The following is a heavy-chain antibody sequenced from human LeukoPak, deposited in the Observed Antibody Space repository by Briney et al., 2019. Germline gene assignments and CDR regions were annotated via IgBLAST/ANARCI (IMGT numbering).Heavy chain of an antibody. CDR1: GITFSNYA. J-gene: IGHJ4*02. D-gene: IGHD4-11*01. Sequence: GGSLRLSCAASGITFSNYAMHWVRQAPGKGLEWVGVISYDGTNIYYADSVKGRFAISRDNSKNTLYLHLISLRPEDTAVYLCARVRGNDYSKVGWIHYFDHWGQGTLVTVSS. CDR3: ARVRGNDYSKVGWIHYFDH. CDR2: ISYDGTNI. V-gene: IGHV3-30*09.